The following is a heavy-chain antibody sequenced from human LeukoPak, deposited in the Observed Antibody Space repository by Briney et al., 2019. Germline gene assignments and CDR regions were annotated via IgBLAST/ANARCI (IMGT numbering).Heavy chain of an antibody. CDR2: IHYTGST. CDR3: ARLHALGAEEFDP. J-gene: IGHJ5*02. CDR1: GGSITGHY. V-gene: IGHV4-59*11. D-gene: IGHD3-16*01. Sequence: SETLSLTCTVFGGSITGHYWSWIRQPPGKGLEWIGYIHYTGSTNYNPSLNSRITMSVDTPNNQFSLRLTSVTATDTAVYYCARLHALGAEEFDPWGQGALVTVSS.